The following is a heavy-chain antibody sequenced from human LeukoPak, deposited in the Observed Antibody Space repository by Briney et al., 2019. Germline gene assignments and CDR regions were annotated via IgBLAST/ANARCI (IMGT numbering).Heavy chain of an antibody. Sequence: GGSLRLSCAASGFTFSHAWMSWVRQAPGKGLEWVGRIKSQTDGGTTDYAAPVKGRFTISRDDSKNTLYLQMNSLKTEDTAVYYCTTESTYYYGSVWGQGTLVTVSS. CDR3: TTESTYYYGSV. D-gene: IGHD3-10*01. J-gene: IGHJ4*02. V-gene: IGHV3-15*01. CDR2: IKSQTDGGTT. CDR1: GFTFSHAW.